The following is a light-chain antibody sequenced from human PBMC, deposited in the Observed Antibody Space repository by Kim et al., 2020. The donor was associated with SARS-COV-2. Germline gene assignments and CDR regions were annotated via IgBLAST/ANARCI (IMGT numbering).Light chain of an antibody. CDR3: QQRSNWPSIT. V-gene: IGKV3-11*01. CDR2: DAS. Sequence: SPGESPTLSCSASQSVSSYFAWYQQKPGQAPRLLIYDASNRATGIPARFSGSGSGTDFTLTISSLEPEDFAVYYCQQRSNWPSITFGQGTRLEIK. CDR1: QSVSSY. J-gene: IGKJ5*01.